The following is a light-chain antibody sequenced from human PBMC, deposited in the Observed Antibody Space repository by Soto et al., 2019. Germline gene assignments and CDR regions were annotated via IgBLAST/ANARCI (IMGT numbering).Light chain of an antibody. Sequence: EIVLTQSPGTLSLSPGERATLSCRASQSVSSSYLAWYQQKPGQAPRLLIYGESSRTTGIPDRFSGSGSGTAFTLTISRLEPEFFGVYYCQQYGSSPVIFGQGTRLE. CDR3: QQYGSSPVI. CDR1: QSVSSSY. J-gene: IGKJ5*01. V-gene: IGKV3-20*01. CDR2: GES.